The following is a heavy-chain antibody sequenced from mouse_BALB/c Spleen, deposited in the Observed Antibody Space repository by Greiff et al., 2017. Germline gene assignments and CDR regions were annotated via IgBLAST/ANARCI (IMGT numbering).Heavy chain of an antibody. CDR3: ARYRYDFYYAMDY. V-gene: IGHV5-4*02. J-gene: IGHJ4*01. CDR1: GFTFSDYY. D-gene: IGHD2-14*01. Sequence: EVQLVESGGGLVKPGGSLKLSCAASGFTFSDYYMYWVRQTPEKRLEWVATISDGGSYTYYPDSVKGRFTISRDNAKNNLYLQMSSLKSEDTAMYYCARYRYDFYYAMDYWGQGTSVTVSS. CDR2: ISDGGSYT.